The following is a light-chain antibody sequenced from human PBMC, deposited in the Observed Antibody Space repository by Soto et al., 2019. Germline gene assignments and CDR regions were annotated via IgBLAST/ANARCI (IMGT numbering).Light chain of an antibody. CDR3: QQDNSSPYT. CDR1: QSVSNW. CDR2: KSS. V-gene: IGKV1-5*03. Sequence: DIQLTQSPSTASASVGDRVTITFRASQSVSNWLAWYQQKPVKVPKLRIYKSSTSQSGVTSRFSGSGSGTEFTLTISSLQPDDFATYDCQQDNSSPYTFGQGTKLEI. J-gene: IGKJ2*01.